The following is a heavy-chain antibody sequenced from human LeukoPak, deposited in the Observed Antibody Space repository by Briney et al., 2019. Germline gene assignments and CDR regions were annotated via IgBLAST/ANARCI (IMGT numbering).Heavy chain of an antibody. J-gene: IGHJ1*01. D-gene: IGHD3-10*01. CDR3: ARPLLVRGPQYFQY. CDR1: GFTFDDYG. V-gene: IGHV3-23*01. CDR2: ISGSGGST. Sequence: QAGGSLRLSCAASGFTFDDYGMSWVRQAPGKGLEWVSAISGSGGSTYYADSVKGRFTISRDNSKNTLFLQMNGLRHEDTAIYYCARPLLVRGPQYFQYWGLGTLVIVSS.